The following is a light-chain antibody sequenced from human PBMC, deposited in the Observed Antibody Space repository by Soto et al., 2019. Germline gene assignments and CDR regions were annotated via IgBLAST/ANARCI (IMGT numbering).Light chain of an antibody. CDR2: GAS. J-gene: IGKJ2*01. CDR3: QQYGSSPYT. CDR1: QSIVRSY. V-gene: IGKV3-20*01. Sequence: EIVLTQSPGTLSLSPGERATLSCRASQSIVRSYLAWYQQKPGQAPRLLIYGASSRATGIPDRFSGSGSGTDFTLTISRLEPEDFAVYYCQQYGSSPYTFGQGTKLELK.